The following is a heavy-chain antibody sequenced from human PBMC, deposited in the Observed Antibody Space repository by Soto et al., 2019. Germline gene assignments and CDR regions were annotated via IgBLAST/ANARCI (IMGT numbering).Heavy chain of an antibody. V-gene: IGHV2-26*01. J-gene: IGHJ4*02. CDR2: IFSNDEK. CDR1: GFSLSNARMG. Sequence: QVTLKESGPVLVKPTETLTLTCTVSGFSLSNARMGVSWIRQPPGKALEWLAHIFSNDEKSYSTSLKSRLTTPKDTSKSQVVLTMTNMDPVDTATYYCARVYCSAGSCYSRPLDYWGQGTLVTVSS. CDR3: ARVYCSAGSCYSRPLDY. D-gene: IGHD2-15*01.